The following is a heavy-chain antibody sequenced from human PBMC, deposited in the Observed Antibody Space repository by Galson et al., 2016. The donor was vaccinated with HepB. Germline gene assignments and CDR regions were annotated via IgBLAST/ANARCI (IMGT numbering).Heavy chain of an antibody. CDR1: GFNFKDYY. CDR3: AREFCTNGVCYFGAFDI. Sequence: SLRLSCAASGFNFKDYYMSWIRQAPGKGLEWITYMSGSGATIYYADSVKGRFTIPRDNAKNSLNLQMSSLRAEDTAVYYCAREFCTNGVCYFGAFDIWGQGTMVIVSS. CDR2: MSGSGATI. D-gene: IGHD2-8*01. J-gene: IGHJ3*02. V-gene: IGHV3-11*01.